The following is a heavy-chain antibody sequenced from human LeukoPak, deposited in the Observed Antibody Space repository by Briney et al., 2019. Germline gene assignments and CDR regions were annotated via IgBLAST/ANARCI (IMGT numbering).Heavy chain of an antibody. V-gene: IGHV4-59*01. Sequence: KPSETLSLTCTVSGGSISSYYWSWIRQPPGKGLEWIGYIYYSGSTNYNPSLKSRVTISVDTSKNQFSLKLSSVTAADTAVYYCARASGGYFNWGQGTLVTVSS. CDR3: ARASGGYFN. CDR2: IYYSGST. D-gene: IGHD1-26*01. J-gene: IGHJ4*02. CDR1: GGSISSYY.